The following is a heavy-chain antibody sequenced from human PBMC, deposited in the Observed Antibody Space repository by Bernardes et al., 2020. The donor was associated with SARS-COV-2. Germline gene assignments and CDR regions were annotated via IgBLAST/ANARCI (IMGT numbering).Heavy chain of an antibody. CDR3: ARDQLAVAGHYYYYGMDV. D-gene: IGHD6-19*01. V-gene: IGHV3-13*01. J-gene: IGHJ6*02. CDR2: IGTAGDT. CDR1: GFTFSSYD. Sequence: GGSLRLSCAASGFTFSSYDMHWVRQATGKGLEWVSAIGTAGDTYYTGSVKGRFTISRDNAKNSLYLQMNSLRAEDTAVYYCARDQLAVAGHYYYYGMDVWGQGTTVTVSS.